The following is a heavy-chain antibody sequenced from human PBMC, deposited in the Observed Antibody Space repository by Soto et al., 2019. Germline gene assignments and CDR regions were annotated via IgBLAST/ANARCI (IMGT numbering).Heavy chain of an antibody. CDR2: ISGSGSST. CDR3: ARRTVAGAKDAFDI. CDR1: GFTFSSYA. J-gene: IGHJ3*02. Sequence: GGSLRLSCAASGFTFSSYAMSWVRQVPGKGLEWVSAISGSGSSTYYAGSVKGRFTISRDNSRNTLYLQMNSLRADDTAVYYCARRTVAGAKDAFDIWGQGTMVTVSS. D-gene: IGHD1-26*01. V-gene: IGHV3-23*01.